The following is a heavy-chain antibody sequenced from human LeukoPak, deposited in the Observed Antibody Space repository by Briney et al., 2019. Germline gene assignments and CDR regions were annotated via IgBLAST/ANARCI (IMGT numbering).Heavy chain of an antibody. CDR2: ISYDGSNK. J-gene: IGHJ5*02. Sequence: PGGSLRLSCAASGFTFSSYAMHWVRQAPGKGLEWVAVISYDGSNKYYADSVKGRFTISRDNSKNTLYLQVNSLRAEDTAVYYCAREGRYCSGGSCYDWFDPWGQGTLVTVSS. D-gene: IGHD2-15*01. CDR1: GFTFSSYA. CDR3: AREGRYCSGGSCYDWFDP. V-gene: IGHV3-30*04.